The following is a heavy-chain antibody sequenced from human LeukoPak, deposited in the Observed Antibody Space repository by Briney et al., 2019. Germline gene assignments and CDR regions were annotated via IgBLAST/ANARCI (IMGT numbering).Heavy chain of an antibody. J-gene: IGHJ3*02. V-gene: IGHV1-46*01. CDR1: GYTFTSYN. CDR3: AREKIHVFAI. CDR2: INPSGGDT. Sequence: ASVKVSCKAAGYTFTSYNMQWVRQAPGQGLEWMGIINPSGGDTGYAQKFQGRVTMTRDTSTSTVYMELSSLRSEDTAVYYCAREKIHVFAIWGQGTMVTVSS.